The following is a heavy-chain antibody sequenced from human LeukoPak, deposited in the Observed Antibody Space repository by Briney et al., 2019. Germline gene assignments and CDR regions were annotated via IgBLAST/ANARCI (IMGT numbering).Heavy chain of an antibody. V-gene: IGHV3-66*01. CDR1: GFTVSSNY. Sequence: GGSLRLSCAASGFTVSSNYMSWVRQAPGKGLEWVSVIYSGGSTYYADSVKGRFTISRDNSKNTLYLQMNSLRAEDTAVYYCAKLGMTTVVTSDYWGQGTLVTVSS. J-gene: IGHJ4*02. CDR2: IYSGGST. D-gene: IGHD4-23*01. CDR3: AKLGMTTVVTSDY.